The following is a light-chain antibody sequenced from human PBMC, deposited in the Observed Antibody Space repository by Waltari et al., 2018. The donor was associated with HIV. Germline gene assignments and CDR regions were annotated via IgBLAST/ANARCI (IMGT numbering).Light chain of an antibody. Sequence: EIVLTQSPGTLSLSQGESATLSCRASQGVSAGSLAWYQQKPGQAHRLRIYGASSRATGIPDRVSGSGSGTDFTLTISRLRPEDFAVYYCQQYGSAPRSTFGQGTKVEIK. CDR3: QQYGSAPRST. CDR2: GAS. CDR1: QGVSAGS. J-gene: IGKJ1*01. V-gene: IGKV3-20*01.